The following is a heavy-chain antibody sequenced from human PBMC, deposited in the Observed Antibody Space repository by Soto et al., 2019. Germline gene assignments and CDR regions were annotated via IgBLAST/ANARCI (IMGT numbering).Heavy chain of an antibody. CDR1: GFTFSNYA. CDR3: ANGWLGELTAYYCMDV. V-gene: IGHV3-23*01. Sequence: EVQLLESGGGLVQPGGSLRVSCEASGFTFSNYAMTWVRQAPGRGLEWVSIISDSGGSTHYADSVKGGFTISRDNSKNALYLQMNFLRAEDTAVYYCANGWLGELTAYYCMDVWGKGTRVTVSS. J-gene: IGHJ6*03. CDR2: ISDSGGST. D-gene: IGHD3-10*01.